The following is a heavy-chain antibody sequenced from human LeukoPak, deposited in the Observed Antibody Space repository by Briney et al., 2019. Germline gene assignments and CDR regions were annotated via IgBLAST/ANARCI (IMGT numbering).Heavy chain of an antibody. Sequence: GGSLRLSCAASGFPFSGHWMNWVRQAPGKGLEWVANIKYDGSEKNYVDSVKGRFTISRDHAKNSLFLQMNSLRAEDSAVYYCATRNVFDFWGQGTMVTVSS. CDR1: GFPFSGHW. CDR3: ATRNVFDF. V-gene: IGHV3-7*01. CDR2: IKYDGSEK. J-gene: IGHJ3*01.